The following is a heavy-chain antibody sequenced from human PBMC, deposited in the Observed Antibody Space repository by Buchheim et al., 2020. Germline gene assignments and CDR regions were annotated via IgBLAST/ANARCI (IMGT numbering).Heavy chain of an antibody. V-gene: IGHV3-7*03. CDR1: GFTFSSYW. J-gene: IGHJ6*02. D-gene: IGHD2-2*02. CDR2: IKQDGSEK. CDR3: ARDYCSSTSCYIYYGMDV. Sequence: EVQLVESGGGLVQPGGSLRLSCAASGFTFSSYWMSWVRQAPGKGLEWVANIKQDGSEKYYVDSVKGRFTISRDNAKNSLYLQMNSLRAEDTAVYYCARDYCSSTSCYIYYGMDVWGQGTT.